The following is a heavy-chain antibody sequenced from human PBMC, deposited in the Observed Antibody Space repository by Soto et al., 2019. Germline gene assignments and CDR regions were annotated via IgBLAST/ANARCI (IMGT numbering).Heavy chain of an antibody. J-gene: IGHJ6*02. CDR2: ISGSGGST. Sequence: GGSLRLSCAASGFTFSSYAMSWVRQAPGKGLEWVSAISGSGGSTYYADSVKGRFTISRDNSKNTLYLQMNSLRAEDTAVYYCATSSRERITIFGSYYYGMDVWGQGTTVTVSS. CDR3: ATSSRERITIFGSYYYGMDV. CDR1: GFTFSSYA. D-gene: IGHD3-3*01. V-gene: IGHV3-23*01.